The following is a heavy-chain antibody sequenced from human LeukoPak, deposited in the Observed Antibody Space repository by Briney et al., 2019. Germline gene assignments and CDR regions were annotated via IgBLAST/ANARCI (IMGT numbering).Heavy chain of an antibody. CDR2: IYPGDSDP. Sequence: RLGESLKISCKGSGYTFTTYWIGWVRQMPGKGLEWMGIIYPGDSDPRYSPSFQGQVTISADTSISTAYLQWSSLKASDSAMYYCVRHGLGSSWFGFDYWGKGTLVTVSS. J-gene: IGHJ4*02. CDR1: GYTFTTYW. CDR3: VRHGLGSSWFGFDY. V-gene: IGHV5-51*01. D-gene: IGHD6-13*01.